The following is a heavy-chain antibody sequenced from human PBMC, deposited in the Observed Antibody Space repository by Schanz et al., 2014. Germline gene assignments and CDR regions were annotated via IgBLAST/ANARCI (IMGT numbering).Heavy chain of an antibody. Sequence: EVQLVESGGGLIQPGGSLRLSCAASGFTVSSNYMSWVRQPPGKGLEWVSAISGNGGSTYFADSVKGRFTISRDNSRNTLYLQMNSLTGDDTAMYFCAKDLLPWNDPRPFDYWGRGTLVTVSS. CDR1: GFTVSSNY. CDR2: SGNGGST. D-gene: IGHD1-1*01. V-gene: IGHV3-66*03. CDR3: AKDLLPWNDPRPFDY. J-gene: IGHJ4*02.